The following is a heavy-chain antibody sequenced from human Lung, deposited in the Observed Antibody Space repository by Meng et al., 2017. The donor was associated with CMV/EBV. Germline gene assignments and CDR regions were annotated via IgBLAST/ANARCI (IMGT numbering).Heavy chain of an antibody. J-gene: IGHJ6*02. V-gene: IGHV1-46*01. CDR1: GYTFTSYY. Sequence: ASVKVSCKASGYTFTSYYMHWVRQAPGQGLEWSGIMNPSVASTSYAQQFQGRVTMTRDTSTGTVYMELSSLRSEDTAVYDCARFVGSRSNRDFFYYYGMDVWGQGTTVTVSS. D-gene: IGHD3/OR15-3a*01. CDR3: ARFVGSRSNRDFFYYYGMDV. CDR2: MNPSVAST.